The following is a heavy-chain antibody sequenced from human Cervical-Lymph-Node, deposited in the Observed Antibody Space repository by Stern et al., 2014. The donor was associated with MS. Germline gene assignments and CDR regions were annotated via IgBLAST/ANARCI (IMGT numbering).Heavy chain of an antibody. V-gene: IGHV3-33*01. CDR2: IWYDGSNK. CDR3: ARGDSSSPLEY. CDR1: GFTFSSYG. Sequence: VHLVESGGGVVQPGRSLRLSCAASGFTFSSYGMHWVRQTPGKGLEWVAVIWYDGSNKYYADSVKGRFTISRDNSENTLYLQMNSQRAEDTAVYYCARGDSSSPLEYWGQGTLVTVSS. D-gene: IGHD6-6*01. J-gene: IGHJ4*02.